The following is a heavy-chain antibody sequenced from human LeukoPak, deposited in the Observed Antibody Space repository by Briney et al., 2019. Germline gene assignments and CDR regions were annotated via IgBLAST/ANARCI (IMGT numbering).Heavy chain of an antibody. D-gene: IGHD3-10*01. CDR3: ARDRYYYGSGSYYFDY. Sequence: SETLSLTCTFSGGSISSYYWSWIRQPAGKGLEWIGRTHTSGSTNYSPSLKSRVTMSVDTSKNQFSLKLSSVTAADTAVYYCARDRYYYGSGSYYFDYWGQGTLVTVSS. CDR2: THTSGST. J-gene: IGHJ4*02. CDR1: GGSISSYY. V-gene: IGHV4-4*07.